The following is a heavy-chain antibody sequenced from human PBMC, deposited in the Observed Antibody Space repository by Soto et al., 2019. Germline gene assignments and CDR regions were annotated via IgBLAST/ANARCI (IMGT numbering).Heavy chain of an antibody. V-gene: IGHV3-23*01. Sequence: EVQLLESGGGLVQPGGSLRLSCAASGFTFSSYAMSWVRQAPGKGLEWVSTISGSGGSTYYADSVKGRFTISRDNSKNTLYLQMNSLRAEDTAVYYCAKDMVRAEQQYWYFDLWGRGTLVTVSS. CDR1: GFTFSSYA. CDR2: ISGSGGST. J-gene: IGHJ2*01. CDR3: AKDMVRAEQQYWYFDL. D-gene: IGHD3-10*01.